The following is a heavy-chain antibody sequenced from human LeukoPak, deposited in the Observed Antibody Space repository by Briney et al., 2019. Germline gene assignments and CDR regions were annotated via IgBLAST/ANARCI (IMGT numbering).Heavy chain of an antibody. Sequence: GASVKVSCKASGYTFTGYYMHWVRQAPGQGLEWMGWINPNSGGTNYAQKFQGRVTMTRDTSISTAYMELSRLRSDDTAVYYCARSVVVVAATRGYYYYGMDVWGQGTTVTVSS. D-gene: IGHD2-15*01. V-gene: IGHV1-2*02. CDR1: GYTFTGYY. J-gene: IGHJ6*02. CDR3: ARSVVVVAATRGYYYYGMDV. CDR2: INPNSGGT.